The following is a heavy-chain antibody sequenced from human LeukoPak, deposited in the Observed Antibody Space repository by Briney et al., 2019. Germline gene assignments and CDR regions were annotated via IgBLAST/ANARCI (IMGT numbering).Heavy chain of an antibody. J-gene: IGHJ4*02. V-gene: IGHV3-7*01. CDR1: GFPFSSYW. CDR2: IKQDGSDK. Sequence: PGGSLRLSCAASGFPFSSYWMSWVRQAPGKGLEWVANIKQDGSDKYYVDSVKGRFTISRDNAKKSLYLQLNSLRADDTAVYYCARLTGTTGFDYWGQGTLVTVPS. CDR3: ARLTGTTGFDY. D-gene: IGHD1-1*01.